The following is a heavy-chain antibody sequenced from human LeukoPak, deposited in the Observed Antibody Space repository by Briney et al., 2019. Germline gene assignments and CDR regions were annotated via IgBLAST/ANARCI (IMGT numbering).Heavy chain of an antibody. Sequence: ASVKVFCKASGHTFTGQYMHWVRQAPGQGLEWMGIINPSGGDTIYAQKFQGRVAMSRDTSTSTVYMELSSLRSEDTAVYYCAIGYYFYLDVWGKGTTVTVSS. V-gene: IGHV1-46*01. CDR3: AIGYYFYLDV. CDR1: GHTFTGQY. CDR2: INPSGGDT. J-gene: IGHJ6*03.